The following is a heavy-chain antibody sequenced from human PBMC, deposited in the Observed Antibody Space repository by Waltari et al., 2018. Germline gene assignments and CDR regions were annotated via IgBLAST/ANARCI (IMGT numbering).Heavy chain of an antibody. Sequence: QLQLQESGPGLVKPSGTLSLTCVVSGDSMISTYFWSWVRQSPGKGLEWIGQVERSGRTNYSPSFASRVIMSLDTSSKHFSLNMHSATAADTAVYYCARDRGRGLYLDSWGRGILVSVSP. CDR3: ARDRGRGLYLDS. CDR2: VERSGRT. CDR1: GDSMISTYF. V-gene: IGHV4-4*02. D-gene: IGHD2-15*01. J-gene: IGHJ4*02.